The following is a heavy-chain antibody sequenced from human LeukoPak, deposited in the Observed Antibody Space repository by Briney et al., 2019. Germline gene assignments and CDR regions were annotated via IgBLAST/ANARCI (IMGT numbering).Heavy chain of an antibody. J-gene: IGHJ4*02. Sequence: ASVKVSCKASGYTFTGYYMHWVRQAPGQGLEWMGWISAYNGNTNYAQKLQGRVTMTTDTSTSTAYMELRSLRSGDTAVYYCARGGGSGSYSSVDYWGQGTLVTVSS. CDR3: ARGGGSGSYSSVDY. V-gene: IGHV1-18*04. CDR1: GYTFTGYY. D-gene: IGHD3-10*01. CDR2: ISAYNGNT.